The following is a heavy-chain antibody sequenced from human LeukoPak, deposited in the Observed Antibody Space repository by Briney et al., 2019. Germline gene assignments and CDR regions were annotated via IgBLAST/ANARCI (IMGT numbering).Heavy chain of an antibody. V-gene: IGHV4-4*07. Sequence: PSETLSLTCTVSGGSISSYYWSWIRQPAGKGLEWIGCIYNSGSTNYNTNYNPSLTSRVTMSVDTSKNQFSLKLNSVSAADTAVYFCARAIWYGSGTTAFDYWGQGTLVTVSP. CDR3: ARAIWYGSGTTAFDY. J-gene: IGHJ4*02. D-gene: IGHD3-10*01. CDR2: IYNSGST. CDR1: GGSISSYY.